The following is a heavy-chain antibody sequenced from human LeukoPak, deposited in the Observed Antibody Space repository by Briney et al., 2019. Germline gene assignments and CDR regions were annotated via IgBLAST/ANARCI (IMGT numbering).Heavy chain of an antibody. Sequence: EASVKVSCKASGYTFTSYGISWVRQAPGQGLEWMGWISAYNGNTNYAQKPQGRVTMTTDTSTSTAYMELRSLRSDDTAVYYCAAALYSGSYAGFDYWGQGTLVTVSS. J-gene: IGHJ4*02. V-gene: IGHV1-18*01. CDR2: ISAYNGNT. CDR3: AAALYSGSYAGFDY. D-gene: IGHD1-26*01. CDR1: GYTFTSYG.